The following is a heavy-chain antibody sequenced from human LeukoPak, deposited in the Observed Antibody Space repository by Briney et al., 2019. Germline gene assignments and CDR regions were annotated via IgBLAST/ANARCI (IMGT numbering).Heavy chain of an antibody. D-gene: IGHD5-12*01. CDR3: ARDGSLPDY. J-gene: IGHJ4*02. Sequence: PGGSLRLSCAVSQFTFSRYWMHWGRQAPGKGRVWVSFITSDGSSTSYADYVKGRFTISRDNAKNMLYLQMNSLTAEGTAVYYCARDGSLPDYWGQGTLVTVSS. CDR1: QFTFSRYW. V-gene: IGHV3-74*01. CDR2: ITSDGSST.